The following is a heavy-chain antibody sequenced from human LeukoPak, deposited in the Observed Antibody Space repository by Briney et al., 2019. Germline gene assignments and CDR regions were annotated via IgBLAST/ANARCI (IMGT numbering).Heavy chain of an antibody. J-gene: IGHJ4*02. Sequence: PGGSLRLSCAASGFTFSNYWMHWVRQAPGEGLMWLSRINSDGSTTSYAGSVKGRFTISRDNAKNTLYLQMNPLRAEDTAVYYCARETWGGLDYWGQGTLVTVSS. V-gene: IGHV3-74*01. CDR1: GFTFSNYW. CDR3: ARETWGGLDY. CDR2: INSDGSTT. D-gene: IGHD3-16*01.